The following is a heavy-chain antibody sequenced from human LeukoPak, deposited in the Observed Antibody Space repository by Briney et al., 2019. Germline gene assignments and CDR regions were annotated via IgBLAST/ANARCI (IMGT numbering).Heavy chain of an antibody. Sequence: GGSLRLSCEASGFIFSNYWMSWVRQAPGKGLEWVANIKEDGTEKYYVDSVKGRFTISRDNAKKSVFLQMNGLRAEDTAVYYCERDQVVAMIGVLQGALDIWGQGTMVTVSS. D-gene: IGHD3-22*01. V-gene: IGHV3-7*01. CDR1: GFIFSNYW. CDR2: IKEDGTEK. J-gene: IGHJ3*02. CDR3: ERDQVVAMIGVLQGALDI.